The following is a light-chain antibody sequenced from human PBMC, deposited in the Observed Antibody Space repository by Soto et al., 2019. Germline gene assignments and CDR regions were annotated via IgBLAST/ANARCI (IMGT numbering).Light chain of an antibody. CDR2: AAS. CDR3: QQSYRTPWT. J-gene: IGKJ1*01. CDR1: QSASTH. V-gene: IGKV1-39*01. Sequence: DIQMTQSPSSLSASVGDRVTITCRASQSASTHLNWYQQKPGKVPKLLIYAASNLQSGVPSRFTGSGSGTDFTLTISSLQVEDVAIYYCQQSYRTPWTFGQGTKVEIK.